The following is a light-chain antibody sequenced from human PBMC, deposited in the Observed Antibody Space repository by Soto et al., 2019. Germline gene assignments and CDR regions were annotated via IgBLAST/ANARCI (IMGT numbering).Light chain of an antibody. CDR2: EVS. Sequence: QSALTQPPSVSGSPGQSVTISCTGTSSDVGSYNRVSWYQQPPGTAPKLMIYEVSNRPSGVPDRFSGSKSGNTASLTSSGRQPEDEADYYCSSYTSSSTYVFGTGTKVTVL. J-gene: IGLJ1*01. CDR3: SSYTSSSTYV. CDR1: SSDVGSYNR. V-gene: IGLV2-18*02.